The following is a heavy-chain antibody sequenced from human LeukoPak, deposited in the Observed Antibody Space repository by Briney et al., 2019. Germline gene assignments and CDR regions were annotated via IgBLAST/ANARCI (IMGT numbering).Heavy chain of an antibody. CDR3: AREVGGPASYFDY. J-gene: IGHJ4*02. CDR1: GFTFSSYA. CDR2: ISSNGGST. V-gene: IGHV3-64D*06. Sequence: GGSLRLSCSASGFTFSSYAMHWVRQAPGKGLEYVSAISSNGGSTYYADSVKGRFTISRDNSKNTLYLQMSSLRAEDTAVYYCAREVGGPASYFDYWGQGTLVTVSS. D-gene: IGHD3-16*01.